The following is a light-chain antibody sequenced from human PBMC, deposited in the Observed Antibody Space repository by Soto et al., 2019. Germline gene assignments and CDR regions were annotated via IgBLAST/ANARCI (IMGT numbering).Light chain of an antibody. CDR3: QTWGTAFSVV. CDR1: SGHSSYA. Sequence: QLVLTQSPSASASLGASVKLTCTLSSGHSSYAIAWQQQQPETGPRYLMKLNSDGSHNKGDGIPDRFSGSSSGAERYLTISSLQSEDEADYYCQTWGTAFSVVFGGGTKLTVL. CDR2: LNSDGSH. V-gene: IGLV4-69*01. J-gene: IGLJ2*01.